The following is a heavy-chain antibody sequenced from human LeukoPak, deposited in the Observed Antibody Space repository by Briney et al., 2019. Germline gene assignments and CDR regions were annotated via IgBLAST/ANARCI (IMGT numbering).Heavy chain of an antibody. CDR3: ARTRFWYYDSFVRPYYFDY. CDR1: GYTFTSYG. CDR2: ISAYNGNT. D-gene: IGHD3-22*01. V-gene: IGHV1-18*01. J-gene: IGHJ4*02. Sequence: ASVKVSCKASGYTFTSYGISWVRQAPGQGLEWMGWISAYNGNTNYAQKLQGRVTMTTDTSTSTAYMELRSLRSDDTAAYYCARTRFWYYDSFVRPYYFDYWGQGTLVTVSS.